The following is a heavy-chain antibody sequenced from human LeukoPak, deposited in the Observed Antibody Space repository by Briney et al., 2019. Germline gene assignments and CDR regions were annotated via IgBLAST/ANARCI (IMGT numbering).Heavy chain of an antibody. J-gene: IGHJ4*02. V-gene: IGHV1-18*01. CDR2: SSAYNGNT. CDR1: GYTFTSYG. Sequence: ASVKVSCKASGYTFTSYGISWGRQAPGQGLELMGWSSAYNGNTNYAQKLQGRVTMTTDTSTSTAYMELRSLRSDDTAVYYCARAGYDSSGYYFGFFDYWGQGTLVTVSS. CDR3: ARAGYDSSGYYFGFFDY. D-gene: IGHD3-22*01.